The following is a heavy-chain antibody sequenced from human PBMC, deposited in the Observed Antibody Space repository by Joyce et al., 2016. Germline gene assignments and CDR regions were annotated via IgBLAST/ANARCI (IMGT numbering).Heavy chain of an antibody. CDR3: ASGFNFKGRSFFDY. D-gene: IGHD3-10*01. J-gene: IGHJ4*02. V-gene: IGHV4-30-2*01. Sequence: QLQLQESGSGLVKPSQTLSLTCAVSGASVSSGGYSWSWIRQPPGKGLEWIGYIYHNESTYYNTSLKRRVTISVDRAKSQFSLKLASVTAADTAVYYCASGFNFKGRSFFDYWGQGALVTVSS. CDR2: IYHNEST. CDR1: GASVSSGGYS.